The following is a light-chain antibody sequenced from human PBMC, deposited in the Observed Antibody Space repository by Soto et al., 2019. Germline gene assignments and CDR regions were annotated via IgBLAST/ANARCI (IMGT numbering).Light chain of an antibody. CDR2: AAS. Sequence: DIQMTQSPSSLSASVGDRVTITCRASQSISSYLNWYQQKPGKDPKLLIYAASSLQSGVPSRFSGSGSGTDFTLTISSLQPEDFATYYCQQSYSTSNTFGQGTKLEIK. V-gene: IGKV1-39*01. CDR3: QQSYSTSNT. J-gene: IGKJ2*01. CDR1: QSISSY.